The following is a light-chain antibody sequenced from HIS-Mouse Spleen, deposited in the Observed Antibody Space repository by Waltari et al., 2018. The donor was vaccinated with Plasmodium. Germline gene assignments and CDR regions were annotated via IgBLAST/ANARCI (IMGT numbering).Light chain of an antibody. CDR2: EVS. Sequence: QSALTQPPSVSGSPGQSVTISCTGTSGDVGSYNRFCGYQQPPGTAPKLMIYEVSNRPSGVPDRFSGSKSGNTASLTISGLQAEDEADYYCSLYTSSSTWVFGGGTKLTVL. V-gene: IGLV2-18*01. CDR3: SLYTSSSTWV. CDR1: SGDVGSYNR. J-gene: IGLJ3*02.